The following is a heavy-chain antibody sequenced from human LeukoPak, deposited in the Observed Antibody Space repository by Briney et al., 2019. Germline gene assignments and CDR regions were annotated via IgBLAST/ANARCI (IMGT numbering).Heavy chain of an antibody. Sequence: GESLTLSCAASGFTFSRYAMTWVRQAPGKGLEWVSTLSGSGDSTYYADSVKGRFTISRDNSKNTLYLQMNSLRAEDTALYYCSKGSGSGSYYPPYYFDYWGQGTLVTVSS. CDR1: GFTFSRYA. CDR3: SKGSGSGSYYPPYYFDY. D-gene: IGHD3-10*01. CDR2: LSGSGDST. V-gene: IGHV3-23*01. J-gene: IGHJ4*02.